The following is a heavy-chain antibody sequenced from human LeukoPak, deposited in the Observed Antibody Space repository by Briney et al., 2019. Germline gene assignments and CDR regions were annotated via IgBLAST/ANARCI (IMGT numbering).Heavy chain of an antibody. CDR2: ISWNSGSI. Sequence: GGSLRLSCAASGFTFDDYAMHWVRQAPGKGLEWVSGISWNSGSIGYADSVKGRFTISRDNAKNSLYLQMNSLRAEDTALYYGAKGIAAAGTSPLDYWGQGTLVTISS. J-gene: IGHJ4*02. CDR3: AKGIAAAGTSPLDY. D-gene: IGHD6-13*01. CDR1: GFTFDDYA. V-gene: IGHV3-9*01.